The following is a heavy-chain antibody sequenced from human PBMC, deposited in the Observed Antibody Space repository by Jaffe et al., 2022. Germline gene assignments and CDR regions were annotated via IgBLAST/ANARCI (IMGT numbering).Heavy chain of an antibody. CDR1: GFIFSTYS. Sequence: EVQLVESGGGLVKPGGSLRLSCAASGFIFSTYSMNWVRQAPGKGLEWVSYISSSSSFIYYADSLKGRFTISRDNAKNSLYLQMDSLRADDTAVYYCARDRVPVAANDALDIWGQGTMVTVSS. CDR3: ARDRVPVAANDALDI. J-gene: IGHJ3*02. V-gene: IGHV3-21*06. D-gene: IGHD6-19*01. CDR2: ISSSSSFI.